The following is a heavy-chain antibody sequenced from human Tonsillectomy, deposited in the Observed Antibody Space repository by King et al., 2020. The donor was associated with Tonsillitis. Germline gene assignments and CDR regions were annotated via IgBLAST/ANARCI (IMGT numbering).Heavy chain of an antibody. J-gene: IGHJ4*02. CDR1: GFTFSSYA. D-gene: IGHD2-2*01. V-gene: IGHV3-30*04. CDR2: ISYDGSNK. CDR3: ARDRGYCSSTSCAFDY. Sequence: VQLVESGGGVVQPGRSLRLSCAASGFTFSSYAMHWVRQAPGQGLEWVAVISYDGSNKYYAGSLKGRFTISRDNSKNTLNLQMNSLRAEDTAVYYCARDRGYCSSTSCAFDYWGQGTLVTVSS.